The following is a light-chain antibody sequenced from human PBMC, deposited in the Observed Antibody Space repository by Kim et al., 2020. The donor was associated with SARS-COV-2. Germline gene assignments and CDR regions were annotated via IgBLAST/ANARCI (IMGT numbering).Light chain of an antibody. J-gene: IGLJ2*01. V-gene: IGLV3-21*04. Sequence: APGKTARITCGGNNIGGKRVPWYQQKPGQAPVLVIYYDSDRPAGIPERFSGSNSGNTATLTISRVEAGDEADYYCQVWDSSSDLLVFGGGTQLTVL. CDR3: QVWDSSSDLLV. CDR2: YDS. CDR1: NIGGKR.